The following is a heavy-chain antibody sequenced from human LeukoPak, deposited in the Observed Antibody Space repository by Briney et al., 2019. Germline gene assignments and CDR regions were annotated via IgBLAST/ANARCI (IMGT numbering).Heavy chain of an antibody. CDR1: GFISSSYG. Sequence: GGSLRLSCAASGFISSSYGMHWVRQAPGKGLEWVAVKWYDESRKNYVDSVKGRFTISRDNAKNSLYLQMNSLRAEDTALYYCASHTGAGVAFRPFHIWGQGTMVTVSS. CDR2: KWYDESRK. V-gene: IGHV3-33*03. CDR3: ASHTGAGVAFRPFHI. D-gene: IGHD2-8*01. J-gene: IGHJ3*02.